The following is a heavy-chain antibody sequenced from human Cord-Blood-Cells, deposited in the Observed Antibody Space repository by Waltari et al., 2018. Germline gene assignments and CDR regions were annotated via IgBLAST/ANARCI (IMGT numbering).Heavy chain of an antibody. Sequence: QVQLVQSGAEVKKPGASVKVSCKASGGTFSSYAISWVRQAPGQGLEWMGGIIPIFGTANYAQKFQGRVTITADESTSTAYMELSSLRSEDTAVYYCARSRYLWFGELLNFDYWGQGTLVTVSS. J-gene: IGHJ4*02. CDR1: GGTFSSYA. CDR3: ARSRYLWFGELLNFDY. CDR2: IIPIFGTA. V-gene: IGHV1-69*01. D-gene: IGHD3-10*01.